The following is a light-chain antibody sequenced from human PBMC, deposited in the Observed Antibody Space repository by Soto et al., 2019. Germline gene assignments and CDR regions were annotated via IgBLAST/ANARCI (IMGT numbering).Light chain of an antibody. CDR1: QTISYW. V-gene: IGKV1-5*01. Sequence: DIQMTQSPSTLSASVGDRVTITCRASQTISYWLAWYQQKPGKAPKVLIYDASLLESGVPSRFRGRRSGTEFPLTINRLQSADFATYYGQHYMIFPYSFGQGNKREI. CDR3: QHYMIFPYS. CDR2: DAS. J-gene: IGKJ2*03.